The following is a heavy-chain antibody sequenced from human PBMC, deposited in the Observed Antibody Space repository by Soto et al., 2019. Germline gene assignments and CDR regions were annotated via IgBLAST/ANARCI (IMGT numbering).Heavy chain of an antibody. D-gene: IGHD2-15*01. CDR2: IIPIFGTA. CDR1: GGTFSSYA. J-gene: IGHJ6*02. CDR3: AKTVAAHYYYGMDV. Sequence: QVQLVQSGAEVKKPGSSVKVSCKASGGTFSSYAISWVRQAPGQGLEWMGGIIPIFGTANYAQKFQGRVTITADQSTTTAYMELSSLRSEYTAVYYCAKTVAAHYYYGMDVWGQGTTVTVSS. V-gene: IGHV1-69*12.